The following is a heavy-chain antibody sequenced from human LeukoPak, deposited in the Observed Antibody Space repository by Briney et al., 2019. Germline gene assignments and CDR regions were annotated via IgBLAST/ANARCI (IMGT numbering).Heavy chain of an antibody. CDR1: GLRFTNYW. CDR2: IKQDGSEI. V-gene: IGHV3-7*01. D-gene: IGHD6-13*01. Sequence: GGSLRLSCAASGLRFTNYWMSWVRQAPGKGLEWVANIKQDGSEIDYVDSMKGRFTISRDNAKNSVYLQVSSLRAEDTAVYYCARIGYRSSSFDYWGQGTLVTVSS. J-gene: IGHJ4*02. CDR3: ARIGYRSSSFDY.